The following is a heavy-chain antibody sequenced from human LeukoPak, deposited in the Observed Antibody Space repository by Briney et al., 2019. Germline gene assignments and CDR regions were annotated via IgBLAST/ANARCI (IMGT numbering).Heavy chain of an antibody. Sequence: PGGSLRLSCAASGFTFSSYSMNWVRQAPGKGLEWVSSISSSSSYIYYADSVKGRFTISRDNAKNSLYLQMNSLRAEDTAVYYCASIIAQLVTPFFDYWGQGTLVTVSS. V-gene: IGHV3-21*01. J-gene: IGHJ4*02. CDR3: ASIIAQLVTPFFDY. CDR2: ISSSSSYI. D-gene: IGHD6-13*01. CDR1: GFTFSSYS.